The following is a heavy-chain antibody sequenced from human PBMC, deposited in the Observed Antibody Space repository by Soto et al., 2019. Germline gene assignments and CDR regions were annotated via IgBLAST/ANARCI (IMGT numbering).Heavy chain of an antibody. CDR3: AGADYEILTVSYAMDV. CDR2: VSSSGNT. D-gene: IGHD3-9*01. Sequence: QVQLQESGPGLVKPSETLSLTCTVSGDYLGNEYWFWIRQPVGKGLEWIGSVSSSGNTNANPTLNSRATMSIDTSKIQLSLRLRYVTAADTAVYYCAGADYEILTVSYAMDVCGQGTTVTVSS. V-gene: IGHV4-4*07. CDR1: GDYLGNEY. J-gene: IGHJ6*02.